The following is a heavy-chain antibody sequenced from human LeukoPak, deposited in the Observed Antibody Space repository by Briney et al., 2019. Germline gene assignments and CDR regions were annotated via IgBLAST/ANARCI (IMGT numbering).Heavy chain of an antibody. Sequence: GGSLRLSCAASGFTFSSHAMTWFRQGPGKGLEWVSGINWNGGSTGYADSVKGRFTISRDNAKKSLYLQMNSLRADDTASYYCARGYVWGSLGWFDPWGQGTLVIVSS. V-gene: IGHV3-20*04. CDR1: GFTFSSHA. CDR2: INWNGGST. CDR3: ARGYVWGSLGWFDP. J-gene: IGHJ5*02. D-gene: IGHD3-16*01.